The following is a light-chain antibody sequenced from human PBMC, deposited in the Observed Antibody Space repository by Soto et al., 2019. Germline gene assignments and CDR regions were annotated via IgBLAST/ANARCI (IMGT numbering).Light chain of an antibody. V-gene: IGKV3-15*01. CDR1: QSVSNN. Sequence: EIVMTQSPATLSVSPGERVTLSCRASQSVSNNLAWYQQKPGQAPRLLMYGASTRATGIPVRFSGSGSGTEFTLTISGLQSEDFAVYYCQQYNNWPPYTFGRGTKLEIK. CDR2: GAS. J-gene: IGKJ2*01. CDR3: QQYNNWPPYT.